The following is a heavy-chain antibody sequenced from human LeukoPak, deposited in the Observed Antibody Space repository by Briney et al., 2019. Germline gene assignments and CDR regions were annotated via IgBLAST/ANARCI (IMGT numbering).Heavy chain of an antibody. J-gene: IGHJ5*02. CDR2: INPSGGST. V-gene: IGHV1-46*01. CDR3: ARAGHGVPAAIGLDP. D-gene: IGHD2-2*01. CDR1: GYTFTSYY. Sequence: GASVKVSCKASGYTFTSYYMHWVRQAPGQGLEWMGIINPSGGSTSYAQKFRGRVTMTRDMSTSTVYMELSSLRSEDTAVYYCARAGHGVPAAIGLDPWGQGTLVTVSS.